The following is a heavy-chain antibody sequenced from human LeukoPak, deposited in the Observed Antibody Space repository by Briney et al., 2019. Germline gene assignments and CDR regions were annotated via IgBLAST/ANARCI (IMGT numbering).Heavy chain of an antibody. Sequence: ASVKVSCKASGYTFTNYYVHWVRQAPGQGLEWMGIINPSGGSTSYAQKFQGRVTMTRDTSTSTVYMELSSLRSEDTAVYYCARDGEYYYDSSGYYYFDYWGQGTLVTVSS. CDR3: ARDGEYYYDSSGYYYFDY. V-gene: IGHV1-46*01. D-gene: IGHD3-22*01. J-gene: IGHJ4*02. CDR2: INPSGGST. CDR1: GYTFTNYY.